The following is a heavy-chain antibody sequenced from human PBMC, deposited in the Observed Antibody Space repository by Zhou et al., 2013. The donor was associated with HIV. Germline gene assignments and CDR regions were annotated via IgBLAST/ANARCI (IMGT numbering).Heavy chain of an antibody. Sequence: QFQLVQSGAEMRKPGASVKVSCKASDYTFMNYGVTWVRQAPGQGLEWMGWMSAYNANTNYAQTFQGRVTMTRDTSTSTAYLELRSLRYDDTAVYYCARDNYYDSSTQFDYWAREPWSPSPQ. CDR2: MSAYNANT. V-gene: IGHV1-18*01. D-gene: IGHD3-22*01. CDR1: DYTFMNYG. J-gene: IGHJ4*02. CDR3: ARDNYYDSSTQFDY.